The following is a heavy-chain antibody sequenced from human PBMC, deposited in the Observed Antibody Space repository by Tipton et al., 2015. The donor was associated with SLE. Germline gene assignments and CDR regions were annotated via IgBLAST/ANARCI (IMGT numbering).Heavy chain of an antibody. V-gene: IGHV3-30*02. J-gene: IGHJ4*02. CDR3: AGGTGAYFDH. CDR1: GFTYSGYA. CDR2: IRADGSNK. Sequence: SGFTYSGYAMHWVRQAPGKGLEWVAFIRADGSNKDYADSVKGRFTISRDNSKNTLYLQMNRLRVEDTAVYYCAGGTGAYFDHWGQRTLVTVSS. D-gene: IGHD3-16*01.